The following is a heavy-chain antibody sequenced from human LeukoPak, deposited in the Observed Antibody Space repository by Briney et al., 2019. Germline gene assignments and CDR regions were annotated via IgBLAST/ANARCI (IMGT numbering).Heavy chain of an antibody. V-gene: IGHV3-30*02. Sequence: GGSLRLSCAASGFTFSSYGMHWVRQAPGKGLEWVAFIRYDGSNKYYADSVKGRFTISRDNSKNTLYLQMNSLRAEDTAVYYCAKDLYSSGWYDYYFDYWGQGTLVTVSS. CDR2: IRYDGSNK. CDR1: GFTFSSYG. J-gene: IGHJ4*02. CDR3: AKDLYSSGWYDYYFDY. D-gene: IGHD6-19*01.